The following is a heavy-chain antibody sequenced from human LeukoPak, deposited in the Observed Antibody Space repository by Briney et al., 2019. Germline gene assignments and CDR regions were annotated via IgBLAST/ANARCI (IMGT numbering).Heavy chain of an antibody. D-gene: IGHD2-2*01. CDR3: ARHQLISSTSCFDY. J-gene: IGHJ4*02. V-gene: IGHV4-39*01. Sequence: SETLSLTCTVSGGAISSSNYYWGWIRQPPGKGLEWIGSIYTGSTYYSSSLKSRVTISVDTSKNQFSLKLSSVTAADTAVYYCARHQLISSTSCFDYWGQGALVTVSS. CDR1: GGAISSSNYY. CDR2: IYTGST.